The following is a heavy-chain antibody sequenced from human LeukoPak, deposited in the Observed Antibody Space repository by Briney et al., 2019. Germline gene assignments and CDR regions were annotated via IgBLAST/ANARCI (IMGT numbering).Heavy chain of an antibody. CDR3: ARQTQWLAS. J-gene: IGHJ5*02. D-gene: IGHD6-19*01. CDR2: IYYSGST. CDR1: GGSISSYY. Sequence: PSETLSLTCTVSGGSISSYYWSWIRQPPGKGLEWIGYIYYSGSTNYNPSLKSRVTISVDTSKNQFSLKLSSVTAADTAVYYCARQTQWLASWGQGTLVTVSS. V-gene: IGHV4-59*08.